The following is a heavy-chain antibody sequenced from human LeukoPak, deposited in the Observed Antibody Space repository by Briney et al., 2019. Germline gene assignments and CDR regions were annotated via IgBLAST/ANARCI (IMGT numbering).Heavy chain of an antibody. V-gene: IGHV3-7*01. D-gene: IGHD2-21*01. CDR3: AKSQGTIATYFDY. J-gene: IGHJ4*02. Sequence: PGGSLRLSCAASGFTFTHYWMTWVRQAPGKGLEWVANIKQDGSERFLVDSVKGRFTISRDNAKNSLYLQMNSLRAEDTAVYYCAKSQGTIATYFDYWGQGSLVTVSS. CDR2: IKQDGSER. CDR1: GFTFTHYW.